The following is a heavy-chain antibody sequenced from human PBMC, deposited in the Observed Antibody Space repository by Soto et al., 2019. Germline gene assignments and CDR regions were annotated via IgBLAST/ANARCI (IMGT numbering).Heavy chain of an antibody. CDR2: IYYSGST. Sequence: QVQLQESGPGLVKPSQTLSLTCTVSGGSISSGDYYWSWIRQPPGKGLEWIGSIYYSGSTYYNPSLKSRVTISVDTSKDHFTLKLNSVTAAETAGYYCASRHSSPYFDYWGQGILVTVSS. CDR1: GGSISSGDYY. D-gene: IGHD6-13*01. CDR3: ASRHSSPYFDY. J-gene: IGHJ4*02. V-gene: IGHV4-30-4*01.